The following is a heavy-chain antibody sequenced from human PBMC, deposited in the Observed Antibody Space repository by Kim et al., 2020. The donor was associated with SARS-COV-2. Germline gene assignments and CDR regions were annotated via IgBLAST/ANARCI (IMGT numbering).Heavy chain of an antibody. CDR3: SRDLDV. J-gene: IGHJ6*04. Sequence: KEEGSEKYSVDAGKGRFTVSRDNAENSLYLQMNTLRAEDTAVYYCSRDLDVWGKGAAVTVSS. CDR2: KEEGSEK. V-gene: IGHV3-7*01.